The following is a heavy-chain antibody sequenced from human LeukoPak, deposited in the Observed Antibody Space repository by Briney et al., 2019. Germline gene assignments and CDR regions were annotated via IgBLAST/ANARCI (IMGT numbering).Heavy chain of an antibody. J-gene: IGHJ6*03. D-gene: IGHD6-13*01. Sequence: GGSLRLSCAASGFTFNSYSMNWVRQAPGKGLEWVSSISSSSLSYIYYADSVKGRFTISRDNAKNSLYLQMNSLRAEDTAVYYCAREGTKYSSSSYYYMDVWGKGTTVTVSS. CDR1: GFTFNSYS. CDR2: ISSSSLSYI. CDR3: AREGTKYSSSSYYYMDV. V-gene: IGHV3-21*01.